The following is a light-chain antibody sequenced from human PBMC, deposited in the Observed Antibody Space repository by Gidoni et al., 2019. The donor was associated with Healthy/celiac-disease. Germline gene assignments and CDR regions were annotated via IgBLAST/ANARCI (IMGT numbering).Light chain of an antibody. CDR1: QSVSSSY. V-gene: IGKV3-20*01. J-gene: IGKJ1*01. Sequence: IFFAPSPGTLSFSPGERATLSCRASQSVSSSYLAWYPQKPGQAPRLLIYGASSRATGIPDRFSGSGSGTDFTLTISRLEPEDFAVYYCQQYGSSPRTFGQGTKVEIK. CDR3: QQYGSSPRT. CDR2: GAS.